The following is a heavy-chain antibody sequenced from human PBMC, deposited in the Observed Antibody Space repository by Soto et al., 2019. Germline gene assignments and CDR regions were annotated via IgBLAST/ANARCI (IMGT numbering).Heavy chain of an antibody. CDR1: GYTFTRSG. CDR3: AREGVAPYYYYGMDV. Sequence: QVQLVQSGAEVKKPGASVKVSCKASGYTFTRSGISWVRQSPGQGIEWMGWISTYNGDTNYAQTFQGRVTMTTDTVTRTVHMEVRSLRSDDTAVYYSAREGVAPYYYYGMDVWGQGTPVTVSS. D-gene: IGHD5-12*01. CDR2: ISTYNGDT. V-gene: IGHV1-18*01. J-gene: IGHJ6*02.